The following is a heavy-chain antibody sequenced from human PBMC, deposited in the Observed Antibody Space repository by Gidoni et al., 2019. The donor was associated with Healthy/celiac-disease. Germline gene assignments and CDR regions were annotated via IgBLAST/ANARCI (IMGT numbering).Heavy chain of an antibody. D-gene: IGHD6-13*01. CDR3: AREDSSSWGTFDY. V-gene: IGHV3-33*01. J-gene: IGHJ4*02. Sequence: LEWVAVIWYDGSNNYYADSVKGRFTISRDNSKNTLYLQMNSLRAEDTAVYYCAREDSSSWGTFDYWGQGTLVTVSS. CDR2: IWYDGSNN.